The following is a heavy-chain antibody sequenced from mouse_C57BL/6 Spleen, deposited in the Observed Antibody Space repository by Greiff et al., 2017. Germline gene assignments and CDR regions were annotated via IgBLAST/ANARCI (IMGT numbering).Heavy chain of an antibody. D-gene: IGHD2-5*01. CDR2: INPNYGTT. CDR1: GYSFTDYN. V-gene: IGHV1-39*01. J-gene: IGHJ2*01. CDR3: ARSVYYSNNFDY. Sequence: VQLKESGPELVKPGASVKISCKASGYSFTDYNMNWVKQSHGKSLEWIGVINPNYGTTSYNQKFKGKATLTVDQSSSTAYMQLNSLTSEDSAVYYCARSVYYSNNFDYWGQGTTLTVSS.